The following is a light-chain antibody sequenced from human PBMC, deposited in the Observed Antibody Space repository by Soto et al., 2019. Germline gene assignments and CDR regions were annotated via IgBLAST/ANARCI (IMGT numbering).Light chain of an antibody. Sequence: QSALTQPASVSGSPGQSIAISCTGTSSDVGAYNYVSWYQLHPGKAPKLMIYEVTNRPSGVSNRFSGSKSGNTASLTISGLQAEDEADYYCSSYTTSRTLLFGGGTKLTVL. J-gene: IGLJ2*01. CDR1: SSDVGAYNY. V-gene: IGLV2-14*01. CDR3: SSYTTSRTLL. CDR2: EVT.